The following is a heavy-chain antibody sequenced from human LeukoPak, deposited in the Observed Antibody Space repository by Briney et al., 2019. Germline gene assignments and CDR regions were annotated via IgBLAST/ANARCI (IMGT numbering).Heavy chain of an antibody. CDR2: ITGSGGIT. CDR3: AKWGDYDVLTGYYDPDY. D-gene: IGHD3-9*01. J-gene: IGHJ4*02. Sequence: GASLRLSCVASGFTFSNYAMSWVRQAPGKGLEWVSAITGSGGITYYADSVKGRFTISRDNSKNTLYLQVNSLRAEDTAVYYCAKWGDYDVLTGYYDPDYWGQGTLVTVSS. CDR1: GFTFSNYA. V-gene: IGHV3-23*01.